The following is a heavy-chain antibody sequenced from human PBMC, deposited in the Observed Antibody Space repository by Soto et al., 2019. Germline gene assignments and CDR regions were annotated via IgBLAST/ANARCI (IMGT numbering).Heavy chain of an antibody. Sequence: QVQLQESGPGLVKPSETLSLTCTVSGGSISSYYWSWIRQPPGKGLEWIGYIYYSGSTNYNPSLKSRVTISVDTSKNQFSLKLSSVTAADTAVYYCASLIAAPIGYYYGMDVWGQGTTVTVSS. CDR2: IYYSGST. J-gene: IGHJ6*02. CDR1: GGSISSYY. D-gene: IGHD6-13*01. V-gene: IGHV4-59*01. CDR3: ASLIAAPIGYYYGMDV.